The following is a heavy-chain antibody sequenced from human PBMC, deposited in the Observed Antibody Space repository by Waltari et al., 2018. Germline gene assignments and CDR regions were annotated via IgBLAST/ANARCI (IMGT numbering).Heavy chain of an antibody. CDR2: IIPIFGTA. Sequence: QVQLVQSGAEVKKPGSSVKVSCKASGGTFSSYAIGWVRQAPGHGLEWMGGIIPIFGTANYAQKFQGRVTITADESTSTAYMELSSLRSEDTAVYYCARGPSSDQLLYVWFDPWGQGTLVTVSS. CDR3: ARGPSSDQLLYVWFDP. J-gene: IGHJ5*02. V-gene: IGHV1-69*01. CDR1: GGTFSSYA. D-gene: IGHD2-2*02.